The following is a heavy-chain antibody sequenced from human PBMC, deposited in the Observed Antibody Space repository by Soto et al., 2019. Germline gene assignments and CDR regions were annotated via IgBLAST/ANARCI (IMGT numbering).Heavy chain of an antibody. J-gene: IGHJ6*02. CDR3: ARDPGIAAAPTNYGMDV. D-gene: IGHD6-13*01. V-gene: IGHV3-48*03. CDR1: GFTFSSYE. Sequence: AGGSLRLSCAASGFTFSSYEMNWVRQAPGKGLEWVSYISSSGSTIYYADSVKGRFTISRDNAKNPLYLQMNSLRAEDTAVYYCARDPGIAAAPTNYGMDVWGQGTTVTVSS. CDR2: ISSSGSTI.